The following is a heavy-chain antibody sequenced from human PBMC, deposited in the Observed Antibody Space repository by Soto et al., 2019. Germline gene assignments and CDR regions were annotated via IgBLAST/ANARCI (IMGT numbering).Heavy chain of an antibody. J-gene: IGHJ4*02. V-gene: IGHV3-9*01. Sequence: PGGSLRLSCAASGFTFDDYAMHWVRQAPGKGLEWVLGISWNSGSIAYADSVKGRFTVSRDNAKNSLYLQMNSLRTEDTALYYCAKGYCSSTSCYIDYWGQGTLVTVSS. CDR3: AKGYCSSTSCYIDY. D-gene: IGHD2-2*01. CDR2: ISWNSGSI. CDR1: GFTFDDYA.